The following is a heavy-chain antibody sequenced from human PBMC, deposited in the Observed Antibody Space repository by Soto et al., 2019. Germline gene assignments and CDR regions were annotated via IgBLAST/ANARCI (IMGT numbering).Heavy chain of an antibody. CDR2: IYYSGST. V-gene: IGHV4-59*01. Sequence: QVQLQESGPGLVKPSETLSLTCTVSGGSISSYYRSWILQPPGKGLEWIGYIYYSGSTNYNPSLKSRVTISVDKSKNQFSLKLSSVTAADTAVYYCARRYGDQFDYWGQGTLVTVSS. CDR1: GGSISSYY. D-gene: IGHD4-17*01. J-gene: IGHJ4*02. CDR3: ARRYGDQFDY.